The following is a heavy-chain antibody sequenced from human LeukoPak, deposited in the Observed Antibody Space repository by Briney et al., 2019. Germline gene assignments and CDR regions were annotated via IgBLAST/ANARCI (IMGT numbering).Heavy chain of an antibody. V-gene: IGHV3-11*06. CDR1: GFTFSDYY. J-gene: IGHJ4*02. CDR2: ISSSSSYT. CDR3: ARILGLTLDY. Sequence: GGSLRLSCAASGFTFSDYYMSWIRQAPGKGLEWVSYISSSSSYTNYADSVKGRFTISRDNAKNSLYLQMNSLRDEDTAVYYCARILGLTLDYWGQGTLVTVSS. D-gene: IGHD1-14*01.